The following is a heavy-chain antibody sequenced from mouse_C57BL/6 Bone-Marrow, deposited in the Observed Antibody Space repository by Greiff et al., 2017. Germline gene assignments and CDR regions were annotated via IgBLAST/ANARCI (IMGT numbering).Heavy chain of an antibody. V-gene: IGHV5-16*01. CDR3: ARDGGYGSRYWYFDV. CDR2: IIYDGSST. D-gene: IGHD1-1*01. J-gene: IGHJ1*03. Sequence: EVQRVESEGGLVQPGSSMKLSCTASGFTFSDYYMAWVRQVPEKGLEWVANIIYDGSSTYYLDSLKSRFIISRDNAKNLLDLQMSSLKSEDTATYYCARDGGYGSRYWYFDVWGTGTTVTVSS. CDR1: GFTFSDYY.